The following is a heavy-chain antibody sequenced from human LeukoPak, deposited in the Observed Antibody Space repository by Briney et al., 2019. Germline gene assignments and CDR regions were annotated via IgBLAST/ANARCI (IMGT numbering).Heavy chain of an antibody. Sequence: GGSLRLSCAASGFTFSSYWMSWVRQAPGKGLEWVANIKQDGREKYYVDSVKGRFTISRDNAKNSLYLQMNSLRDEDTAVYYCARDLDPSSSPFPYYFDYWGQGTLVTVSS. J-gene: IGHJ4*02. CDR1: GFTFSSYW. V-gene: IGHV3-7*01. CDR2: IKQDGREK. CDR3: ARDLDPSSSPFPYYFDY. D-gene: IGHD6-6*01.